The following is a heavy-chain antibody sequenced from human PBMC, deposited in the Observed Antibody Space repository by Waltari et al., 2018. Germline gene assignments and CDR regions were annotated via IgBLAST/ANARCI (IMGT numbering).Heavy chain of an antibody. CDR2: IIPIFGTA. CDR1: GGTFSSYA. CDR3: ARLGGIDDYYDSSGSPLMRE. Sequence: QVQLVQSGAEVKKPGSSVKVSCKASGGTFSSYAISWVRQAPGQGLEWMGGIIPIFGTANYAQKFQGRVTITADKSTSTAYMELSSLRSEDTAVYYCARLGGIDDYYDSSGSPLMREWGQGTLVTVSS. D-gene: IGHD3-22*01. J-gene: IGHJ4*02. V-gene: IGHV1-69*14.